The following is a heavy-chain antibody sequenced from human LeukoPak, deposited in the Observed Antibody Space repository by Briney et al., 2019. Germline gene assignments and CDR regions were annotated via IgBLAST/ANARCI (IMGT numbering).Heavy chain of an antibody. Sequence: GGSLRLSCAASGFTFSSYWMHWVRQAPGKALVWVSRINSDGSSTSDADFVEGRFTISRDNAKNTLYLQMNSLRAEDTAVYYCARRGYSYGTPYFDYWGQGTLVTVSS. J-gene: IGHJ4*02. CDR2: INSDGSST. CDR3: ARRGYSYGTPYFDY. V-gene: IGHV3-74*01. D-gene: IGHD5-18*01. CDR1: GFTFSSYW.